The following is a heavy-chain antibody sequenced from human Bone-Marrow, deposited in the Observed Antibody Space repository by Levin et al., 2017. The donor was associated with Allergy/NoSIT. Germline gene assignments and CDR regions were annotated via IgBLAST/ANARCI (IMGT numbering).Heavy chain of an antibody. CDR1: GFTFSNYD. CDR3: VRARNGYYEH. D-gene: IGHD3-3*01. CDR2: ISSAGDT. V-gene: IGHV3-13*01. Sequence: PGESLKISCEASGFTFSNYDMHWVRQSTGKGLEWVSTISSAGDTYYPDSVKGRFTVSRENAENSLYLQMKSLAVGDTAVYFCVRARNGYYEHWGQGTLVTVS. J-gene: IGHJ4*02.